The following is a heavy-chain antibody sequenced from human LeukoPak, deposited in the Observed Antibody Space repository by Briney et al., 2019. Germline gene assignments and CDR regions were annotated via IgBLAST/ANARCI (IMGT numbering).Heavy chain of an antibody. CDR1: GFTVSSNF. J-gene: IGHJ4*02. CDR2: IYSGGGT. CDR3: ETWSGDWSY. D-gene: IGHD2-21*02. Sequence: GGSLRLSCAASGFTVSSNFMSWVRQAPGKGLEWVSLIYSGGGTYYADSVKGRFTVSRDNSKNTVYLQMNSLRAGDTAVYYCETWSGDWSYWGQGTLVTVSS. V-gene: IGHV3-66*01.